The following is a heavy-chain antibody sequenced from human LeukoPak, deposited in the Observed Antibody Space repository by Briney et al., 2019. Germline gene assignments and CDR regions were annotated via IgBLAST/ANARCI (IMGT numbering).Heavy chain of an antibody. CDR2: IYYSGST. CDR3: ARGADSSGYYPIFYFDY. CDR1: GGSVSSGAYY. V-gene: IGHV4-61*08. J-gene: IGHJ4*02. D-gene: IGHD3-22*01. Sequence: PSETLSLTCTVSGGSVSSGAYYWSWIRQPPGKGLEWIVYIYYSGSTNYNPSLKSRVTISVDTSKNQFSLKLSSVTAADTAVYYCARGADSSGYYPIFYFDYWGQGTLVTASS.